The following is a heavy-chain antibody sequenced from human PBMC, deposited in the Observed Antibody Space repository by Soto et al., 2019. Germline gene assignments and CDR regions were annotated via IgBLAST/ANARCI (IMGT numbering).Heavy chain of an antibody. D-gene: IGHD2-15*01. CDR2: IYHSGST. CDR3: ARAAGGGYCSGGSCYSRAFDI. CDR1: GYSISSGYY. Sequence: ETLSLTCAVSGYSISSGYYWGWIRQPPGKGLEWIGSIYHSGSTYYNPSLKSRVTISVDTSKNQFSLKLSSVTAADTAVYYCARAAGGGYCSGGSCYSRAFDIWGQGTMVTVSS. V-gene: IGHV4-38-2*01. J-gene: IGHJ3*02.